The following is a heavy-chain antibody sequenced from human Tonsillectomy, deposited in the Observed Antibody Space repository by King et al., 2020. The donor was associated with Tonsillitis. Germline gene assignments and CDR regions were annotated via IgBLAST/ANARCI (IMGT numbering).Heavy chain of an antibody. CDR1: GFTFDDYA. Sequence: VQLVESWGGLVQPGRSLRLSCAASGFTFDDYAMHWVRQAPGKGLEWVSGISWNSGSIGYADSVKGRFTISRDNAKNSLYLQMNSLRAEDTALYYCAIDGATHYGSGLDFDYWGQGTLVTVSS. CDR3: AIDGATHYGSGLDFDY. V-gene: IGHV3-9*01. D-gene: IGHD3-10*01. CDR2: ISWNSGSI. J-gene: IGHJ4*02.